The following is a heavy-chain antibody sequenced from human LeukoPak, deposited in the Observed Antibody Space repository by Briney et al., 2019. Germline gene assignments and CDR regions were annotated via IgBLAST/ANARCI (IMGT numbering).Heavy chain of an antibody. J-gene: IGHJ5*02. V-gene: IGHV3-21*01. CDR2: ISSSSTYI. Sequence: PGGSLRLSCAASGFTFSSYNMNWVRQAPGKGLEWVSFISSSSTYIYYADSVKGRFTISRDNSKNTLYLQMNSLRAEDTAVYYCSKEGFDPWGQGTLVTVSS. CDR1: GFTFSSYN. CDR3: SKEGFDP.